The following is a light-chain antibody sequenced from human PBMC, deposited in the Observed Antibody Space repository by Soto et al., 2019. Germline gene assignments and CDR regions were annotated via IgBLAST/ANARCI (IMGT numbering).Light chain of an antibody. V-gene: IGKV2-28*01. J-gene: IGKJ1*01. CDR3: MQALQTPPT. Sequence: DIVMTQSPLSLPVTPGEPASISCRSSQSLLHSNGYNYLDWYLQKPGQSPQLLIYLGSNRSSGVPERFSGSGSGTDFTLNISRVEAEDVGVYYCMQALQTPPTFGQGTKVDIK. CDR1: QSLLHSNGYNY. CDR2: LGS.